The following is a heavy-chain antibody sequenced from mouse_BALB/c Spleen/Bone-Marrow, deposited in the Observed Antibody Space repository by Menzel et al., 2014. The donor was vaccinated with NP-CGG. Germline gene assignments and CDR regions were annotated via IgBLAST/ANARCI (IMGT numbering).Heavy chain of an antibody. Sequence: EVQRVESGGNLVKSGGSLKLSCASSGFTFSSYGMSWVRQTPEKRLEWVATISGGGSYTFYPDSVKGRFTISRDNAKNNLYLQLSSLRSGDTALYYCARHAYYDQTEVSFVYWGQGTLVTVSA. CDR2: ISGGGSYT. CDR3: ARHAYYDQTEVSFVY. CDR1: GFTFSSYG. D-gene: IGHD2-4*01. J-gene: IGHJ3*01. V-gene: IGHV5-9-2*01.